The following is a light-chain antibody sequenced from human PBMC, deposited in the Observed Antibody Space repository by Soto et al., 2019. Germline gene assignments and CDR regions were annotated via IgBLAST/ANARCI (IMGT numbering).Light chain of an antibody. J-gene: IGKJ3*01. V-gene: IGKV1-33*01. CDR1: QDISNY. Sequence: IQLTQSPSSLSASVGDRVTITCQASQDISNYLNWYQQKPGKAPKLLIYDASNLETGVPSRFSGSGSGTDFTFTISSLQPEDIATYYCQQSFTFGPGTKVDIK. CDR2: DAS. CDR3: QQSFT.